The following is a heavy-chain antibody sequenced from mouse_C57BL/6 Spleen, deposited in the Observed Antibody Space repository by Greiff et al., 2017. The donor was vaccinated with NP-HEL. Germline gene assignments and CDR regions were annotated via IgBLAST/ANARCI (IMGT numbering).Heavy chain of an antibody. Sequence: EVHLVESGGGLVKPGGSLKLSCAASGFTFSDYGMHWVRQAPEKGLEWVAYISSGSSTIYYADTVKGRFTISRDNAKNTLFLQMTRLRSEDSAMYYCARTYSKGWYFDVWGTGTTVTVSS. CDR1: GFTFSDYG. CDR3: ARTYSKGWYFDV. CDR2: ISSGSSTI. D-gene: IGHD2-5*01. J-gene: IGHJ1*03. V-gene: IGHV5-17*01.